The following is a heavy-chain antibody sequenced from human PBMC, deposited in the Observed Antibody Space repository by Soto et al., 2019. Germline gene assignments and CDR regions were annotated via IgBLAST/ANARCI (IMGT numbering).Heavy chain of an antibody. Sequence: ASVKVSCKASGYTFTSYGISWVRQAPGQGLEWMGWISAYNGNTNYAQKLQGRVTMTTDTSTSTAYMELRSLRSDDTAVYYCARNRRLGFYYYDGMDVWGQGTTVTVSS. CDR3: ARNRRLGFYYYDGMDV. CDR2: ISAYNGNT. D-gene: IGHD3-16*02. CDR1: GYTFTSYG. V-gene: IGHV1-18*01. J-gene: IGHJ6*02.